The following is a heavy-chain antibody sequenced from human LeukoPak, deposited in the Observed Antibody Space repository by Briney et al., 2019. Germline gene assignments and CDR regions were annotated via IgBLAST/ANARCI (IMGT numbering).Heavy chain of an antibody. Sequence: SQTLSLTCAISGDSVSSNSAAWNWIRQSPSRGLEWLGRTYYRSKWYNDYAVSVKSRITINPDTSKNQFSLQLNSVTPEDTAVYYWARDHDDFWTRDNWFDPWGQGTLVTVSS. V-gene: IGHV6-1*01. CDR3: ARDHDDFWTRDNWFDP. CDR2: TYYRSKWYN. D-gene: IGHD3-3*01. J-gene: IGHJ5*02. CDR1: GDSVSSNSAA.